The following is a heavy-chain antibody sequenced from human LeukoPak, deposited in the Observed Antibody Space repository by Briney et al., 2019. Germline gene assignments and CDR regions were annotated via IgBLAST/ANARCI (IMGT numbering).Heavy chain of an antibody. V-gene: IGHV4-39*01. D-gene: IGHD6-19*01. CDR2: PYYSGST. J-gene: IGHJ4*02. CDR1: GGSISSSSYY. Sequence: PSETLSLTCTVSGGSISSSSYYWGWIRQPPGKGLEWIGNPYYSGSTYYNPSLKTRVTISVDTSKNQFSLKLTSVTAADTAVYYCARHASVDGNWPRPLDYWGQGSLVTVSS. CDR3: ARHASVDGNWPRPLDY.